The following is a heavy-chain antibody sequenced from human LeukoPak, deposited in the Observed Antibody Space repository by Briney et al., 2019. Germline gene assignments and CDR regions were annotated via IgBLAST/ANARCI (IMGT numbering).Heavy chain of an antibody. D-gene: IGHD2-2*01. V-gene: IGHV1-69*05. CDR1: GGTFSSYA. CDR3: ARARYCSSTSCYLRAQYYFDY. J-gene: IGHJ4*02. CDR2: IIPIFGTA. Sequence: SVKVSCKASGGTFSSYAIRWVRQAPGQGLEWMGRIIPIFGTANYAQKFQGRVTITTDESTSTAYMELSSLRSEDTAVYYCARARYCSSTSCYLRAQYYFDYWGQGTLVTVSS.